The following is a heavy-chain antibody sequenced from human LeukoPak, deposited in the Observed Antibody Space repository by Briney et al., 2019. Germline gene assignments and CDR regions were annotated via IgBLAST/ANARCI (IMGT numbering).Heavy chain of an antibody. CDR1: GFTFSSYW. CDR3: ARGDNWAFDY. V-gene: IGHV3-7*05. J-gene: IGHJ4*02. CDR2: IKPDGNEK. Sequence: GGSLSLSCAASGFTFSSYWMSWVRQAPGRGPEWLANIKPDGNEKYYVDSVRGRFTISRDNAQHSLYLHMNSLRVEDTAIYYCARGDNWAFDYWGQGTLVTVSS. D-gene: IGHD1-20*01.